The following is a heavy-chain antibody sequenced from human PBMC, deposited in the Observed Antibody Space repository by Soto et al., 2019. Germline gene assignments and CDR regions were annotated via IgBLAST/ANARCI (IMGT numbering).Heavy chain of an antibody. CDR3: SKGCLVPPALHPYPTQRSSDL. CDR2: ISAYNGNT. Sequence: GASVRVSCKASGYTFTSYGISWVRPAPGQRLEWMGWISAYNGNTNYAHKLKGRVTITTDTSTSTAYIELRSLRSDDTAVYYCSKGCLVPPALHPYPTQRSSDL. CDR1: GYTFTSYG. V-gene: IGHV1-18*04. D-gene: IGHD6-6*01. J-gene: IGHJ2*01.